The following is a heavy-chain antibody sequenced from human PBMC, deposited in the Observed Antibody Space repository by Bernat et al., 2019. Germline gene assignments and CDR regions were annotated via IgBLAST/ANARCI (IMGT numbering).Heavy chain of an antibody. CDR3: TTRVPYGSGSYRVDY. Sequence: EVQLVESGGGVVQPGRSLRLSCAASGFTFSSYGMHWVRQAPGKGLEWVGRIKSKTDGGTTDYAAPVKGRFTISRDDSKNTLYLQMNSLKTEDTAVYYCTTRVPYGSGSYRVDYWGQGTLVTVSS. CDR1: GFTFSSYG. J-gene: IGHJ4*02. V-gene: IGHV3-15*07. D-gene: IGHD3-10*01. CDR2: IKSKTDGGTT.